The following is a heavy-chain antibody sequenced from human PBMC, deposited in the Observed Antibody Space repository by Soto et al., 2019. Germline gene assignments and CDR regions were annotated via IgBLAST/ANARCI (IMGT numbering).Heavy chain of an antibody. Sequence: QITLKESGPTLVKPTQTLTLTCTFSGFSLSTSGVGVGWIRQPPGKALEWLALVYWDDDKRYSPSLKSRLTITTATSKNQVVLTRTNTDPLYTATYYCAHSTMVRGVISYFDYWGQGTLVTVSS. CDR3: AHSTMVRGVISYFDY. J-gene: IGHJ4*02. D-gene: IGHD3-10*01. CDR2: VYWDDDK. V-gene: IGHV2-5*02. CDR1: GFSLSTSGVG.